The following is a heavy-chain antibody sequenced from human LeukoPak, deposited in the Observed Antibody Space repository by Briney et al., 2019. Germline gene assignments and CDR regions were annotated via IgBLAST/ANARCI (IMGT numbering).Heavy chain of an antibody. CDR1: GGSVSSYY. V-gene: IGHV4-4*07. CDR3: ARVPRVYCSGGSCPPYFDL. D-gene: IGHD2-15*01. J-gene: IGHJ2*01. Sequence: SETLSLTCTVSGGSVSSYYWSWIRQPAGKGLEWIGRIYTSGSTNYNPSLKRRVPMSVDTSKNQFSLKLSSVTAADTAVYSCARVPRVYCSGGSCPPYFDLWGRGTLVT. CDR2: IYTSGST.